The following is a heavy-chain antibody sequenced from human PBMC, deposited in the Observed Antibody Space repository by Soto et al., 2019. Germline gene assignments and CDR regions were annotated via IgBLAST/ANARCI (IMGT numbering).Heavy chain of an antibody. CDR1: GYTFTSYG. J-gene: IGHJ4*02. CDR3: ARDGTYGDYPNWDY. V-gene: IGHV1-18*01. CDR2: ISAYNRNK. D-gene: IGHD4-17*01. Sequence: DSVKVSCKASGYTFTSYGISWVRQAPGQGLERMRRISAYNRNKNYAQKQQGRVTMTTDTSTSTAYMELRSLRSDDTAVYYCARDGTYGDYPNWDYWGQGTLVTVSS.